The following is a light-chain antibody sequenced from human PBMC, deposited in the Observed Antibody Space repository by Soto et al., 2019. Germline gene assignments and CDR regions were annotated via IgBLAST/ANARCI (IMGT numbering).Light chain of an antibody. CDR2: AAS. J-gene: IGKJ2*01. CDR3: QQSSNSPMYT. V-gene: IGKV1-39*01. CDR1: QSIASY. Sequence: DIQMTQSPSSLSASVGDRVTITCRASQSIASYLNWFQQKPGKAPKLLIYAASSLQSGVPSRFSCSGSVTDFTLTISSLQPEDFATYYCQQSSNSPMYTFGQGTKLYI.